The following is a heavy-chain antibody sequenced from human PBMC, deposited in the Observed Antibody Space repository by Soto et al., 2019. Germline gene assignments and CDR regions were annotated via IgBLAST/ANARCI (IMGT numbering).Heavy chain of an antibody. D-gene: IGHD2-15*01. V-gene: IGHV3-7*01. CDR2: IKQDGSEK. J-gene: IGHJ4*02. CDR1: GFTFSSYW. Sequence: EVQLVESGGGLVQPGGSLRLSCAASGFTFSSYWMSWVRQAPGKGLEWVANIKQDGSEKYYVDSVKGRFTISRDNAKNSLYLQMNSLRAEDTAVYYCATELRRGYFDYWGQGTLVTVSS. CDR3: ATELRRGYFDY.